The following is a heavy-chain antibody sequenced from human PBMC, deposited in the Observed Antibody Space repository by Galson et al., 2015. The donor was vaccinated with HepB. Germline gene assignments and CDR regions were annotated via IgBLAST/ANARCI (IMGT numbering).Heavy chain of an antibody. V-gene: IGHV1-69*13. CDR2: IIPLFGTA. J-gene: IGHJ4*02. CDR1: GGTFSSYA. Sequence: SVKVSCKASGGTFSSYAISWVRQAPGQGLEWMGGIIPLFGTANYAQKFQGRVTITADESTSTAYMELSSLRSEDTAVYYCARYPRAYYFDYWGQGTLVTVSS. CDR3: ARYPRAYYFDY.